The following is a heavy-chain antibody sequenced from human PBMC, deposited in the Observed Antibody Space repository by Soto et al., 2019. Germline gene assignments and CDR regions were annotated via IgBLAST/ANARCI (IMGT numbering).Heavy chain of an antibody. CDR3: ATSFRYYDN. CDR2: ISGTASRA. D-gene: IGHD3-9*01. J-gene: IGHJ4*02. Sequence: GGAIRLSCGASGFNPTTTPLSWVRQAPGKGLEWVTTISGTASRAYYVDSVKGRFFISRDNSKSRVTLQLNTLTVDDTDVYFGATSFRYYDNWGQGTRVTVSS. V-gene: IGHV3-23*01. CDR1: GFNPTTTP.